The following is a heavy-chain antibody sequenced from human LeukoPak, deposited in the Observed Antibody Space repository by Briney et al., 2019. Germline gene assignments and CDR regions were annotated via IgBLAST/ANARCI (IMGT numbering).Heavy chain of an antibody. CDR3: ARRERRWQLGAGYMDV. CDR1: RGSISTYY. CDR2: INHSGST. Sequence: SSETLSLTCTVSRGSISTYYWNWIRQPPGKGLEWIGEINHSGSTNYNPSLKSRVTISVDTSKNQFSLKLSSVTAADTAVYYCARRERRWQLGAGYMDVWGKGTTVTVSS. V-gene: IGHV4-34*01. J-gene: IGHJ6*03. D-gene: IGHD6-6*01.